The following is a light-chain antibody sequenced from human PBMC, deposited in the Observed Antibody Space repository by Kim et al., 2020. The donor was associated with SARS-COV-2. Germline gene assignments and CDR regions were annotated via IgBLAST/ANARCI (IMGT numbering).Light chain of an antibody. CDR1: NGNGTYA. Sequence: ASFNITCTLGNGNGTYAIAWYQQRPDKSPRYLMKLYSDGRHVKGDGIPDRLSGSSSGPQRYLTISSLQSEDEADYYCQTWGSGTVVFGGGTQLTVL. V-gene: IGLV4-69*01. CDR2: LYSDGRH. CDR3: QTWGSGTVV. J-gene: IGLJ2*01.